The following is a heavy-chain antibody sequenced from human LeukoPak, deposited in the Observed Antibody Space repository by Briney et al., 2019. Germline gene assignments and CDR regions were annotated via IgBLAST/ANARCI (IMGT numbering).Heavy chain of an antibody. Sequence: PGGSLRLSCAASGFTFSSDSMNWVRQALGKGLEWVSSISSSSSYIYYADSVKGRFTISRDNAKNSVYLQMNRLRAEDTPVYYCARDEIAAAGAFDYWGQGTLVTVSS. CDR1: GFTFSSDS. J-gene: IGHJ4*02. V-gene: IGHV3-21*01. D-gene: IGHD6-13*01. CDR3: ARDEIAAAGAFDY. CDR2: ISSSSSYI.